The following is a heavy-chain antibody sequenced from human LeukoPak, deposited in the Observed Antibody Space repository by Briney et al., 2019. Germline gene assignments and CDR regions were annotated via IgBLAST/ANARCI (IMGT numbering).Heavy chain of an antibody. Sequence: GASVKVSCKASGYTFTSYGISWVRQAPGQGLEWMGWISAYNGNTNYAQKLQGRVTMTTDTSTSTAYMELRSLRSDDTAVHYCARDVDYDILTGLDYYYYGMDVWGQGTTVTVSS. D-gene: IGHD3-9*01. J-gene: IGHJ6*02. CDR2: ISAYNGNT. V-gene: IGHV1-18*01. CDR3: ARDVDYDILTGLDYYYYGMDV. CDR1: GYTFTSYG.